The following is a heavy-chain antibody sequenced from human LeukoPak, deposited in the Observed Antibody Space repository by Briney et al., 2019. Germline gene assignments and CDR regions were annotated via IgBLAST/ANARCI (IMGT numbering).Heavy chain of an antibody. J-gene: IGHJ4*02. Sequence: PSETLSLTCAVYGGSFSGYYWSWIRQPPGKGLEWIGEINHSGSTNYNPSLKSRVTISVDTSKNQSSLKLSSVTAADTAVYYCARAPMIAVARLSMSFDYWGQGTLVTVSS. CDR1: GGSFSGYY. D-gene: IGHD3-22*01. V-gene: IGHV4-34*01. CDR3: ARAPMIAVARLSMSFDY. CDR2: INHSGST.